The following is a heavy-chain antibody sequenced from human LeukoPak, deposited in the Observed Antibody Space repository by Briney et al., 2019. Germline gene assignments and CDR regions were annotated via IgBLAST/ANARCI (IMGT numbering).Heavy chain of an antibody. V-gene: IGHV1-46*01. CDR3: ARVIAVADTFDY. CDR1: GYTFTSYY. CDR2: INPSGGST. Sequence: GASMKVSCKASGYTFTSYYMHWVRQAPGQGLEWMGIINPSGGSTSYAQKFQGRVTMTRDTSTSTVYMELSSLRSEDTAVYYCARVIAVADTFDYWGQGTLVTVSS. J-gene: IGHJ4*02. D-gene: IGHD6-19*01.